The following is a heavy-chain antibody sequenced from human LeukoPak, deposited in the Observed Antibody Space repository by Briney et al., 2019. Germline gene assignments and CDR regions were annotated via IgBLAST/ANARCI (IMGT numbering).Heavy chain of an antibody. CDR3: ARHLAAGTNSFDP. CDR2: IYPGDSDT. J-gene: IGHJ5*02. CDR1: GYSFTNYW. Sequence: GESLKISCKGSGYSFTNYWIAWVRQMPGKGLEWMGIIYPGDSDTRYSPSFRGQVTISADKSISTAYLQWNSLKASDTAMYYCARHLAAGTNSFDPWGQGTLVTVSS. D-gene: IGHD6-13*01. V-gene: IGHV5-51*01.